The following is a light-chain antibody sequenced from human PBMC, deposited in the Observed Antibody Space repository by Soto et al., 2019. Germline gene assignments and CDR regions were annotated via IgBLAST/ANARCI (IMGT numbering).Light chain of an antibody. V-gene: IGKV1-39*01. J-gene: IGKJ2*02. CDR2: AAS. Sequence: DIQMTQSPSSLSASVGDRVTITCRASQSIGINLNWYQQKPGKAPKLLIYAASSLKSGVPPRFSGSGSGTDFTLTMSCLQPEDFATYYCQQSYSSPCTFGQGTILEIK. CDR1: QSIGIN. CDR3: QQSYSSPCT.